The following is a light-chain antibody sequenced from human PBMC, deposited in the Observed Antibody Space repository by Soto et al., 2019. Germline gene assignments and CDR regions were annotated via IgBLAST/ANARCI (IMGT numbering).Light chain of an antibody. Sequence: ALTQPASVSGSPGQSITISCTGTSSDVGAYNYVSWYQHHPGKVPRLMIFDVSNRPSGVSNRFSGSKSGNTASLTISGLQAEDEADYYCSSYSRSSPYVFGAGTKVTV. CDR3: SSYSRSSPYV. CDR2: DVS. V-gene: IGLV2-14*03. J-gene: IGLJ1*01. CDR1: SSDVGAYNY.